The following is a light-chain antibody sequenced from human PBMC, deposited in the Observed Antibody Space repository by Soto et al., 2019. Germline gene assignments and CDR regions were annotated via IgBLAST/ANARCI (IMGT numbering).Light chain of an antibody. CDR2: GTS. J-gene: IGKJ1*01. CDR1: QSVNSGY. V-gene: IGKV3-20*01. Sequence: EIVLTQSPGTLSLSPGERAILSCRASQSVNSGYLAWYQQKPGQAPRLLIYGTSIRAAGIPDRFSGSGSGKDFTLTITRLEPQDFAGYSCQQYLASPPWTFGKGTKVE. CDR3: QQYLASPPWT.